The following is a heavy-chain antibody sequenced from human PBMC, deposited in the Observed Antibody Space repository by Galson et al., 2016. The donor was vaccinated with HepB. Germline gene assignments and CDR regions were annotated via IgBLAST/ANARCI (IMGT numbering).Heavy chain of an antibody. D-gene: IGHD2/OR15-2a*01. V-gene: IGHV2-5*02. CDR3: VHTLIAPHYCYGLDV. J-gene: IGHJ6*02. CDR1: GFSLTTSGVG. CDR2: LYWDDGK. Sequence: PALVKPTQTLTLTCTFSGFSLTTSGVGVGWVRQPPGKGLEWRAPLYWDDGKRYSPSLNSRLNITRDTSKSQVVLTLTNMDPVDTGTYYCVHTLIAPHYCYGLDVWGQGTTVTVSS.